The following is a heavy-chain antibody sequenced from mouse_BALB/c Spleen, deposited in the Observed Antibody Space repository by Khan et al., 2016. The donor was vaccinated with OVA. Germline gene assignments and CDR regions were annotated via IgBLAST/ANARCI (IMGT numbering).Heavy chain of an antibody. CDR3: ARFSDVSYYPVDY. CDR1: GFSLTSYG. J-gene: IGHJ4*01. V-gene: IGHV2-9*02. D-gene: IGHD2-3*01. CDR2: IWAGGST. Sequence: QVQLKESGPGLVAPSQSLSITCTVSGFSLTSYGVHWVRQPPGKGLEWLGVIWAGGSTNYNSALMSRLSISKDNSKSQVFLKMNSLQTDDTAMFYCARFSDVSYYPVDYWGQGPSVPVSS.